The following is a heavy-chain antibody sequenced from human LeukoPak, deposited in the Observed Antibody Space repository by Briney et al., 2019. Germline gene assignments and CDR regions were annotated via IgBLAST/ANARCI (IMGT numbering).Heavy chain of an antibody. Sequence: PGRSLRLSCAASGFTFSSYGMHWVRQAPGKGLESVAVIWSDESNKYYADSVKGRFTISRDNSKNTLYLQMNSLRAEDTAVYYCARADTYYYDSSGYSAIDYWGQGTLVTVSS. J-gene: IGHJ4*02. CDR1: GFTFSSYG. D-gene: IGHD3-22*01. CDR3: ARADTYYYDSSGYSAIDY. V-gene: IGHV3-33*01. CDR2: IWSDESNK.